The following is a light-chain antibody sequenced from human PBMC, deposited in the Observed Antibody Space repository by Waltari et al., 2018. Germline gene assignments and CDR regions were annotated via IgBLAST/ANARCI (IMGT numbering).Light chain of an antibody. V-gene: IGKV3-20*01. CDR2: GTS. CDR1: QSVSSIA. CDR3: QQYDGIVLT. Sequence: TVLTQSPGTLSLSPGERATPSCRDSQSVSSIALSWYQQKPGQAPRLLIYGTSNRATGIPDRFSGSGSGTDFTRTISRLEPEDLAVYYCQQYDGIVLTFGGGTKVEI. J-gene: IGKJ4*01.